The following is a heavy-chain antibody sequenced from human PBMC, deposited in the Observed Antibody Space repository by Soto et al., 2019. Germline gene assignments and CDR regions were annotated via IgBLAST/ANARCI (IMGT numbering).Heavy chain of an antibody. Sequence: QVQLVESGGGVVQPGRSLRLSCAASGFTFSSYGMHWVRQSPGKGLEWVAVISYDGSNKYYADSVKGRFTISRDNSKNTLYLQMNSLRAEDTAVYYCAKAGYYDSSGYYYGDAFDIWGQGTMVTVSS. V-gene: IGHV3-30*18. CDR2: ISYDGSNK. CDR3: AKAGYYDSSGYYYGDAFDI. CDR1: GFTFSSYG. J-gene: IGHJ3*02. D-gene: IGHD3-22*01.